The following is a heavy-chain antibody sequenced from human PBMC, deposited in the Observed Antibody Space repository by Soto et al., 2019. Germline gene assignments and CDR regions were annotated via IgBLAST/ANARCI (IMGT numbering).Heavy chain of an antibody. Sequence: EVQLVESGGGLVQPGRSLRLSCAASGFTFDDYAMHWVRQAPGKGLEWVSGISWNSGSIGYADSVKGRFTISRDNAKNSLYLQMNSLRAKDTALYYCAKDMPASGYSSGWYYFDYWGQGTLVTVSS. CDR2: ISWNSGSI. V-gene: IGHV3-9*01. CDR1: GFTFDDYA. CDR3: AKDMPASGYSSGWYYFDY. J-gene: IGHJ4*02. D-gene: IGHD6-19*01.